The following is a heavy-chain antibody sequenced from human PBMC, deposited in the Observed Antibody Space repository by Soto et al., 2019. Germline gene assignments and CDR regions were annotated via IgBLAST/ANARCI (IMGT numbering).Heavy chain of an antibody. Sequence: GGSPRLSCAASGFTFSSYWMSWVRQAPGKGLEWVANIKQDGSEKYYVDSVKGRFTISRDNAKNSLYLQMNSLRAEDTAVYYCARASTGDIVVVPQLPYYFDYWGQGTLVTVSS. CDR1: GFTFSSYW. J-gene: IGHJ4*02. CDR3: ARASTGDIVVVPQLPYYFDY. CDR2: IKQDGSEK. D-gene: IGHD2-15*01. V-gene: IGHV3-7*01.